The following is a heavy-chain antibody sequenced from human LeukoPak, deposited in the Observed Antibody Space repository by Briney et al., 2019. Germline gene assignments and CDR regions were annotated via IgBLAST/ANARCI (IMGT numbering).Heavy chain of an antibody. CDR1: GYPFSTYG. V-gene: IGHV1-69*13. Sequence: GASVKVSCKASGYPFSTYGISWVRQAPGQGLEWMGGIIPIFGTANYAQKFQGRVTITADESTSTAYMELSSLRSEDTAVYYCARGYGSSWPIIYFDYWGQGTLVTVSS. CDR3: ARGYGSSWPIIYFDY. J-gene: IGHJ4*02. CDR2: IIPIFGTA. D-gene: IGHD6-13*01.